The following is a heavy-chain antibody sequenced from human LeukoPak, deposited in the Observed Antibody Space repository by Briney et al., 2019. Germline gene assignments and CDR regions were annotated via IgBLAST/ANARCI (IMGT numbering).Heavy chain of an antibody. CDR2: IYYSGST. D-gene: IGHD6-6*01. CDR1: GGSISSGGYY. J-gene: IGHJ6*02. V-gene: IGHV4-31*03. Sequence: PSQTLSLTCTVSGGSISSGGYYWSWIRQHPGKGLEWIGYIYYSGSTYYNPSLKSRVTISVDTSKNQFSVKLSSVTAADTAVYYCARDRSSSGMDVWGQGTTVTVS. CDR3: ARDRSSSGMDV.